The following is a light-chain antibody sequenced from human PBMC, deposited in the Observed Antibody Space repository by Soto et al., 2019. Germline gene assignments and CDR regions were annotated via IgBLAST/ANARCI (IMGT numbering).Light chain of an antibody. CDR1: QSISSW. Sequence: DIQMTQSPSTLSASVGDRVTITCRASQSISSWLAWYQQKPGKAPKLLIYDASSLESGVTSRFSGRVSWTEFTLTISSLQPDDFATYYCQQYNSYPRTFGQGTKVEIK. V-gene: IGKV1-5*01. CDR3: QQYNSYPRT. J-gene: IGKJ1*01. CDR2: DAS.